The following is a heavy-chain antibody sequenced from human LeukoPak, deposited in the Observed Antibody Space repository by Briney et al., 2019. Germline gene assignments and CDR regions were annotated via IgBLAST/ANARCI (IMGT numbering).Heavy chain of an antibody. CDR1: GGSISSGSYY. CDR3: ARAGEPNYDFWSGYNYYMDV. Sequence: PSQTLSLTCTDSGGSISSGSYYWSWIRQPAGKGLEWIGRIYTSGSTNYNPSLKSRVTISVDTSKNQFSLKLSSVTAADTAVYYCARAGEPNYDFWSGYNYYMDVWGKGTTVTVSS. D-gene: IGHD3-3*01. V-gene: IGHV4-61*02. CDR2: IYTSGST. J-gene: IGHJ6*03.